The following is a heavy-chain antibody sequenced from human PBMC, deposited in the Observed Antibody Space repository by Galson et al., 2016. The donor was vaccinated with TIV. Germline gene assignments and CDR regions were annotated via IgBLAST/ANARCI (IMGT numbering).Heavy chain of an antibody. CDR1: GFTFSSYT. V-gene: IGHV3-30-3*01. CDR2: ISHDGNNK. D-gene: IGHD1-7*01. CDR3: TRDGRGNWKYVDYFDY. Sequence: SLRLSCAASGFTFSSYTFHWVRQTPGKGLEWVAIISHDGNNKDVADSVQGRFTISRDSSKNTVYLQMNNLRPEDTALYSCTRDGRGNWKYVDYFDYWGQGTLVTVSS. J-gene: IGHJ4*02.